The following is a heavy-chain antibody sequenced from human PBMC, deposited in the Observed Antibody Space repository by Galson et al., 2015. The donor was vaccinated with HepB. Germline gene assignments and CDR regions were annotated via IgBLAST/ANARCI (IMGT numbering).Heavy chain of an antibody. Sequence: SLRLSCAASGFTLRSHWMHWVRQAPGKGLMWVSRIENDGSETSYADSVKGRFTISRDNGKNTLYPQMNSLRAEDTAVYYCAKDPHYYGSGSYYTTSNYSGQGTLVTVSS. J-gene: IGHJ4*02. CDR2: IENDGSET. CDR3: AKDPHYYGSGSYYTTSNY. V-gene: IGHV3-74*01. CDR1: GFTLRSHW. D-gene: IGHD3-10*01.